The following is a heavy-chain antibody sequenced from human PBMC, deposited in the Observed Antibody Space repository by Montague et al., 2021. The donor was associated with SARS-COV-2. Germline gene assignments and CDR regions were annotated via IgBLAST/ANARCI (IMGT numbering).Heavy chain of an antibody. J-gene: IGHJ4*02. V-gene: IGHV4-59*01. CDR1: GGSFSGYC. D-gene: IGHD3-22*01. Sequence: SETLSLTCTVYGGSFSGYCWSWIRQPPGRGLEWIGYIYYSGSAHYNPSLKSRVTISVDTSKNQFSLKLTSVTAADTAVYYCARRRDGYYHRSVLFDYWGQGTLVTVSS. CDR3: ARRRDGYYHRSVLFDY. CDR2: IYYSGSA.